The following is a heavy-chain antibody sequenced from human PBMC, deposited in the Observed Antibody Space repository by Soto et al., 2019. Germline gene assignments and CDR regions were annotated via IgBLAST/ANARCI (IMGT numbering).Heavy chain of an antibody. CDR2: TYYRSKWYN. V-gene: IGHV6-1*01. J-gene: IGHJ4*02. CDR1: GDSVSSNSAA. Sequence: SQTLSLTCDISGDSVSSNSAAWNWIRQTPSRGLEWLGRTYYRSKWYNDYAVSVKSRITINPDTSKNQFSLQLNSVTPEDTALYYCAREVTIFGVALDYWCQGTLVTVSS. D-gene: IGHD3-3*01. CDR3: AREVTIFGVALDY.